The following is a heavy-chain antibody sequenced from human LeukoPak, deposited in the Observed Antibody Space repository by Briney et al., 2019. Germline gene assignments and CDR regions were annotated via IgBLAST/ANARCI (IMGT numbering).Heavy chain of an antibody. J-gene: IGHJ4*02. CDR2: ISCGGSST. Sequence: GGSLRLSCAASGFTFDDYSMYWVRQAPGKGLEWVSLISCGGSSTYYADSLKGRFTISRDNSKNSLYLQMNSLRTDDTALYYCAKDTTTSGARFDYWGQGTLVTVSS. V-gene: IGHV3-43*01. CDR3: AKDTTTSGARFDY. D-gene: IGHD2-15*01. CDR1: GFTFDDYS.